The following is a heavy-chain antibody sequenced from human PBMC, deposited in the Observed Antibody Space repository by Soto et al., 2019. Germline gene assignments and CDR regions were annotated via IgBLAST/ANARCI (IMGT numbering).Heavy chain of an antibody. CDR1: GGTFSSYT. Sequence: QVQLVQSGAEVKKPGSSVKVSCKASGGTFSSYTISWVRQAPGQGLEWMGRIIPILGIANYAQKFQGRVTITADKSTSTAYMELSSLGSEDTAVYYCATQLWLRPFHYWGQGTLVTVSS. J-gene: IGHJ4*02. D-gene: IGHD5-18*01. CDR2: IIPILGIA. CDR3: ATQLWLRPFHY. V-gene: IGHV1-69*02.